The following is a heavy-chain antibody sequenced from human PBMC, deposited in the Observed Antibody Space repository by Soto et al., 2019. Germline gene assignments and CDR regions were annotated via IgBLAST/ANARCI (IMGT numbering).Heavy chain of an antibody. Sequence: SETLSLTCTVSGGSISSSSYYWGWIRQPPGKGLEWIGSIYYSGSTYYNPSLKSRVTISVDTSKNQFSLKLSSVTAADTAVYYCARPYYDFWSGYSEHNWFDPWGQGTLVTVSS. D-gene: IGHD3-3*01. J-gene: IGHJ5*02. V-gene: IGHV4-39*01. CDR2: IYYSGST. CDR3: ARPYYDFWSGYSEHNWFDP. CDR1: GGSISSSSYY.